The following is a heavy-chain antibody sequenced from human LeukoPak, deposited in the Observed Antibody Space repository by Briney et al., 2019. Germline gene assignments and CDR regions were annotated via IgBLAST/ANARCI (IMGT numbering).Heavy chain of an antibody. CDR2: ISAYNGNT. CDR3: ARSDCSSTVCYELIDY. D-gene: IGHD2-2*01. Sequence: ASVKVSCTASGYTFTSYGISWVRQAPGQGLEWMGWISAYNGNTNYAQKLQGRVTMTTDTSTSTAYMELRSLRSDDTAVYYCARSDCSSTVCYELIDYWGQGTLVTVSS. V-gene: IGHV1-18*01. CDR1: GYTFTSYG. J-gene: IGHJ4*02.